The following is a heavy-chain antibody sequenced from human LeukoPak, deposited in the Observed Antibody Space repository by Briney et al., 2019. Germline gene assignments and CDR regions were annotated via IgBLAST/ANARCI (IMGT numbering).Heavy chain of an antibody. CDR3: ARYYGSTDGTYYFDY. CDR1: GFTFNNFV. Sequence: HPGGSLRLSCAASGFTFNNFVMSWLRQAPGKGLEWVANINQDGDKEIYVASVKGRFTISRVNAKNSLYLEMNSLRAEDTAVYYCARYYGSTDGTYYFDYWGQGTLVTVSS. V-gene: IGHV3-7*02. D-gene: IGHD3-10*01. CDR2: INQDGDKE. J-gene: IGHJ4*02.